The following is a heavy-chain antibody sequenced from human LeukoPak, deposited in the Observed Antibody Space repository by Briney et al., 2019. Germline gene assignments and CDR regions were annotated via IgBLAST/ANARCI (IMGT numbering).Heavy chain of an antibody. J-gene: IGHJ3*02. CDR2: IYTSGST. Sequence: SETLSLTCTVSGVSISSGSYYWSWLRQPAGKGLEWIGRIYTSGSTNYNPSLKSRVTISVDTSKNQFSLKLSSVTAADTSVYYCARVRGISAATDAFDIWGQGTMVTVSS. V-gene: IGHV4-61*02. CDR1: GVSISSGSYY. D-gene: IGHD6-13*01. CDR3: ARVRGISAATDAFDI.